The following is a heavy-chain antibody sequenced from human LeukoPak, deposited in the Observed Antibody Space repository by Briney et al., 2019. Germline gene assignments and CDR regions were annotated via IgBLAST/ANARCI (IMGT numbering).Heavy chain of an antibody. D-gene: IGHD2-21*01. Sequence: PGGSLRLSCVGSGFTFRSHAMSWVRQAPEKRLEFVSGIYENGGTTYYADSVKGRFSISRDNSKNTLYLQMDSLRGEDTAVYYCAKDFRIGYSAHFDYWGQGALVTVS. CDR3: AKDFRIGYSAHFDY. V-gene: IGHV3-23*01. CDR2: IYENGGTT. CDR1: GFTFRSHA. J-gene: IGHJ4*02.